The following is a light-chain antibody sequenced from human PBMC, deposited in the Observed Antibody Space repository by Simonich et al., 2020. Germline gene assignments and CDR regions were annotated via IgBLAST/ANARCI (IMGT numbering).Light chain of an antibody. CDR2: WAT. J-gene: IGKJ2*01. Sequence: DIVMTQSPDSLAVSLGERATINCKSSQSVLYSSNNKNYLAWYPKKPGQPPKLLIYWATTRESGVPDRFSASGSGTDFTLTISSLQAEDVAVYYCQQYYSTPYTFGQGTKLEIK. V-gene: IGKV4-1*01. CDR1: QSVLYSSNNKNY. CDR3: QQYYSTPYT.